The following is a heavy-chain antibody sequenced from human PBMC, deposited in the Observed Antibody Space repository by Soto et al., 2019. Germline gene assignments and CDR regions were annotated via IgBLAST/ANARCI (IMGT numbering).Heavy chain of an antibody. D-gene: IGHD4-17*01. CDR3: ASDPILYGDHHFDH. CDR2: IYYSGST. Sequence: PSETLSLTCTVSGGSISSSSYYWGWIRQPPGEGLEWIGSIYYSGSTYYNPSLKSRVTISVDTSRNQLSLKLSSVTAADTAVYYCASDPILYGDHHFDHWGQGTLVTVSS. V-gene: IGHV4-39*01. CDR1: GGSISSSSYY. J-gene: IGHJ4*02.